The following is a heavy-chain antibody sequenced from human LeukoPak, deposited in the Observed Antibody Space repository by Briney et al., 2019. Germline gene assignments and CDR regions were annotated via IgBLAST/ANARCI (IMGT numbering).Heavy chain of an antibody. CDR2: INHSGST. J-gene: IGHJ4*02. V-gene: IGHV4-39*07. Sequence: SETLSLTCTVSGGSISSGGYYWSWIRQPPGTGLEWIGEINHSGSTNYNPSLKSRVTISVDTSKNQFSLKLSSVTAADTAVYYCARRVGRRDYYGSGSYDYWGQGTLVTVSS. CDR3: ARRVGRRDYYGSGSYDY. CDR1: GGSISSGGYY. D-gene: IGHD3-10*01.